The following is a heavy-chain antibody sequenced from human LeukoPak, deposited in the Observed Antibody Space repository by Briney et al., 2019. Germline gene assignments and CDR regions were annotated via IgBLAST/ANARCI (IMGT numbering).Heavy chain of an antibody. V-gene: IGHV4-59*01. D-gene: IGHD2-2*01. J-gene: IGHJ4*02. CDR3: ARGSSTGFDS. Sequence: SETLSLTCTGSGDSISSYYWSWIRQPPGKGLEWIGYIYYSGSTNYNPSLKSRVTISVDTSKNQFSLKLSSVTAADTAVYFCARGSSTGFDSWGQGTLVTVSS. CDR2: IYYSGST. CDR1: GDSISSYY.